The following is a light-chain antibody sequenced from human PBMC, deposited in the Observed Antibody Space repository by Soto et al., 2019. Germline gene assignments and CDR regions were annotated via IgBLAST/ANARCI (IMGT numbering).Light chain of an antibody. Sequence: QSALTQPRSVSGSPGQSVTISCTGTSSDVGGYNSVSWYQQHPGKAPKLMIFDVSKRPSGVPDCFSGSKSGNTASLTISGLQAEDEGDYYCCSYAGSFVVFGGGTKLTVL. CDR2: DVS. J-gene: IGLJ2*01. V-gene: IGLV2-11*01. CDR1: SSDVGGYNS. CDR3: CSYAGSFVV.